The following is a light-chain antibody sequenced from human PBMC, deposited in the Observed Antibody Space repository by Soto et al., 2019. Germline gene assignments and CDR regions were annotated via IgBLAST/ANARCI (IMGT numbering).Light chain of an antibody. V-gene: IGKV3-11*01. Sequence: EIVLSQSPATLSLSPGERATLSCRASQSVSSYLAWYQQKPGQAPRLLIYDASNRATGIPARFSGSGSGTDFTLTISSLEPEDFAVYYSQQRSNRRTFGQGTRLEIK. J-gene: IGKJ5*01. CDR1: QSVSSY. CDR2: DAS. CDR3: QQRSNRRT.